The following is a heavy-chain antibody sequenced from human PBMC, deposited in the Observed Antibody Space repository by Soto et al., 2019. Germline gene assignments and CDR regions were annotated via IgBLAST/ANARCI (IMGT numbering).Heavy chain of an antibody. CDR3: TTPLNAASGYSGYDDAFDI. CDR2: IKSKTDGGTT. V-gene: IGHV3-15*01. J-gene: IGHJ3*02. CDR1: GFTFSNAW. Sequence: GGSLRLSCAASGFTFSNAWMSWVRQAPGKGLEWVGRIKSKTDGGTTDYAAPVKGRFTISRDDSKNTLYLQMNSLKTEDTAVYYCTTPLNAASGYSGYDDAFDIWGQGTMVTVSS. D-gene: IGHD5-12*01.